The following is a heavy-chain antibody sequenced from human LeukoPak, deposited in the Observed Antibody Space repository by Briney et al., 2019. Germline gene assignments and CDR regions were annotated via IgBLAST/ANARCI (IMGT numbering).Heavy chain of an antibody. Sequence: TPSETLSLTCTVSGGSISSGGYYWSWIRQPPGKGLEWIGYIYHSGSTYYNPSLKSRVTISVDTSKNQFSLKLSSVTAADTAVYYCARSNYGGYHAYWGQGTLVTVSS. CDR2: IYHSGST. J-gene: IGHJ4*02. D-gene: IGHD5-12*01. CDR3: ARSNYGGYHAY. CDR1: GGSISSGGYY. V-gene: IGHV4-30-2*02.